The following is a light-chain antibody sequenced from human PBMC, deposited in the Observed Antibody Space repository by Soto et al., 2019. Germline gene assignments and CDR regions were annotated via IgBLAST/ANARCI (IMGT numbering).Light chain of an antibody. J-gene: IGKJ1*01. CDR3: QQSYSTPRT. CDR1: QSINSY. Sequence: DIPMTQSPSSLSASVGDRVTITCRASQSINSYLNWYQQKPGKAPKLLIYAATSLQSGVPPRFSGSGSGTDFTLTISSLQPEDFATYYCQQSYSTPRTFGQGTKVEIK. CDR2: AAT. V-gene: IGKV1-39*01.